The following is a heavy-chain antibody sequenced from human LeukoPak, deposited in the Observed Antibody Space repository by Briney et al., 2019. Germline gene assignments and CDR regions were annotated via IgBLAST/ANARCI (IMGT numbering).Heavy chain of an antibody. CDR2: SHSSGDT. J-gene: IGHJ3*02. V-gene: IGHV4-59*08. CDR1: GDSITNY. CDR3: ARHWVAYNSPSHVLDI. Sequence: SETLSLTCTVSGDSITNYWSWIRQPPGKGLEWIGYSHSSGDTKYNPSLTSRVTMSGDTSKNQPSMRLSSVTAADTAVYYCARHWVAYNSPSHVLDIWGQGTMVTVSS. D-gene: IGHD6-13*01.